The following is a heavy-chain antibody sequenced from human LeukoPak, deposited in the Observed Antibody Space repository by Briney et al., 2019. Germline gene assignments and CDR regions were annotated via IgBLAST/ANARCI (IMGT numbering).Heavy chain of an antibody. CDR2: IIPSFGTP. V-gene: IGHV1-69*13. Sequence: SVKVSCKISGFGLSVLSIHWMRQAPGQGLEWMGGIIPSFGTPDYAQKFQGRVTITADESTSTVYLDLSSLRSDDAAVYFCATTLMHGKYSSDDAFDIWGQGTVVSVSS. CDR3: ATTLMHGKYSSDDAFDI. J-gene: IGHJ3*02. CDR1: GFGLSVLS. D-gene: IGHD3-16*01.